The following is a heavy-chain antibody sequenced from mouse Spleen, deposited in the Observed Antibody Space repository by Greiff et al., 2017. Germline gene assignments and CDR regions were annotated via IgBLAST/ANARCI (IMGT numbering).Heavy chain of an antibody. V-gene: IGHV1-55*01. D-gene: IGHD1-1*02. CDR3: ARMVYYAMDY. J-gene: IGHJ4*01. CDR1: GYTFTSYW. Sequence: QVQLQQPGAELVKPGASVKMSCKASGYTFTSYWITWVKQRPGQGLEWIVAIYPGSGSTNYNEKFKSKATLTVDTSSSTAYMQLSSLTSEDSAVYYCARMVYYAMDYWGQGTSVTGSS. CDR2: IYPGSGST.